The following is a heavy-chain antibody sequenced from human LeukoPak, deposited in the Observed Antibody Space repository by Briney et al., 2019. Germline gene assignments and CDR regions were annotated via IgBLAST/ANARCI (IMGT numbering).Heavy chain of an antibody. CDR3: ARGRPGYYYDSSGYYYGFNWFDP. CDR1: GGSFSGYY. D-gene: IGHD3-22*01. J-gene: IGHJ5*02. CDR2: INHRGST. V-gene: IGHV4-34*01. Sequence: SETLSLTCAVYGGSFSGYYWSWIRQPPGKGLEWIGEINHRGSTNYNPSLKSRVTISVDTSKNQFSLKLSSVTAADTAVYYCARGRPGYYYDSSGYYYGFNWFDPWGQGTLVTVSS.